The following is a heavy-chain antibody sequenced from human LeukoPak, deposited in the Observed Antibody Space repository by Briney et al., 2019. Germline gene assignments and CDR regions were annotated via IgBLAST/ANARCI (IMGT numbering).Heavy chain of an antibody. CDR1: GFTFSSYS. V-gene: IGHV3-21*01. CDR2: ISSSSSYI. Sequence: GGSLRLSCAASGFTFSSYSMNWVRQAPGKGLEWVSSISSSSSYIYYADSVKGRFTISRDNAKNSLYLQTNSLRAEDTAVYYCARDWGRYCSSTSCYTSSYYFDYWGQGTLVTVSS. CDR3: ARDWGRYCSSTSCYTSSYYFDY. D-gene: IGHD2-2*02. J-gene: IGHJ4*02.